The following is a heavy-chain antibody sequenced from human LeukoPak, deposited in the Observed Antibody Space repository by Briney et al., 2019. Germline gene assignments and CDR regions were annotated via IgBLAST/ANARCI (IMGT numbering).Heavy chain of an antibody. V-gene: IGHV1-8*01. CDR2: MNPNSGNT. J-gene: IGHJ4*02. CDR1: GYTFTSYD. D-gene: IGHD6-19*01. CDR3: ARGPPGYSSGWYLGPFDY. Sequence: GASVKVSCKASGYTFTSYDINWVRQATGQGLEWMGWMNPNSGNTGYAQKFQGRVTMTRDTSTSTVYMELSSLRSEDTAVYYCARGPPGYSSGWYLGPFDYWGQGTLVTVSS.